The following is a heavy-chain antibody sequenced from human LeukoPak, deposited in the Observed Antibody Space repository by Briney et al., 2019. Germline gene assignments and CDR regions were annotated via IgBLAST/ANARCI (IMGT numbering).Heavy chain of an antibody. J-gene: IGHJ4*02. CDR1: GYTFTSYY. CDR2: INPNSGGT. Sequence: ASVKVSCKASGYTFTSYYMHWVRQAPGQGLEWMGWINPNSGGTNYAQKFQGRVTMTRDTPISTAYMELSRLRSDDTAVYYCARVGIYYDSSGYLDYWGQGTLVTVSS. D-gene: IGHD3-22*01. CDR3: ARVGIYYDSSGYLDY. V-gene: IGHV1-2*02.